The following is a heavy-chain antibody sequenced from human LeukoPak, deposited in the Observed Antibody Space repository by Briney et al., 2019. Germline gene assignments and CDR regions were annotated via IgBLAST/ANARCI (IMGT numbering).Heavy chain of an antibody. CDR2: IYDDGSKE. CDR3: ARDLKSGYVDF. V-gene: IGHV3-33*01. J-gene: IGHJ4*02. CDR1: GFTFSSNG. D-gene: IGHD3-3*01. Sequence: GGSLRLSCAASGFTFSSNGIHWVRQAPGKGLEWVAVIYDDGSKEHFADSVKGRFTISRDQSKNTAVLQMNSLRVEDTAVYYCARDLKSGYVDFWGQGTLVTVSS.